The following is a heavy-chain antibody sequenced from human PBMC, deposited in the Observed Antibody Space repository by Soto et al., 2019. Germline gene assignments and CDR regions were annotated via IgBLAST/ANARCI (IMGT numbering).Heavy chain of an antibody. CDR2: IDPSDSYT. D-gene: IGHD2-8*01. J-gene: IGHJ6*02. V-gene: IGHV5-10-1*01. CDR3: ARFGYCTKGVCLPQYGMDV. Sequence: GESLKISCKGSGYSFASYWISWVRQMPGKGLEWMGRIDPSDSYTNYSPSFQGHVTISADKSISTAYLQWSSLKASDTAMYYCARFGYCTKGVCLPQYGMDVWGQGTTVTVSS. CDR1: GYSFASYW.